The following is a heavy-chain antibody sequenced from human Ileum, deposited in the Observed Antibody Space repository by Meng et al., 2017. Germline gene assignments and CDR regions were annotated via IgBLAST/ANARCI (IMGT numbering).Heavy chain of an antibody. D-gene: IGHD3-16*01. V-gene: IGHV3-30-3*01. Sequence: QIQLVESGGGVVQPGGSLRLSCATSGFTFTDYAMHWVRQAPGKGPEWVAIVSHDGNSGCYADSVKGRFSVSRDNFKNIQFLHMNSLRPENTAVYYCARDKSHYDGRSGWFDLWGQGTLVTVSS. CDR3: ARDKSHYDGRSGWFDL. CDR2: VSHDGNSG. J-gene: IGHJ5*02. CDR1: GFTFTDYA.